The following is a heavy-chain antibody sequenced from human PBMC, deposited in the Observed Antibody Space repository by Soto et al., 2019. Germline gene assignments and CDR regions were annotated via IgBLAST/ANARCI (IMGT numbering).Heavy chain of an antibody. D-gene: IGHD2-15*01. CDR3: AKKVNSGPCSQHFDY. V-gene: IGHV3-23*01. J-gene: IGHJ4*02. CDR1: PFTFSSDS. Sequence: GRSLRLSGAPSPFTFSSDSMSWFRQTTGNYRGGVSGFRTSGDGDTTYYSDSVKGRFTISRDTSKNMLFLQMNSLRAEDTAIYYSAKKVNSGPCSQHFDYWGQGTPVTVSS. CDR2: FRTSGDGDTT.